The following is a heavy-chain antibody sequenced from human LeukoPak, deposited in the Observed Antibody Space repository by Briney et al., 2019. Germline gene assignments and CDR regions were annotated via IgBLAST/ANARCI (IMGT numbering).Heavy chain of an antibody. CDR3: ASYDGFSQVRGDY. V-gene: IGHV3-48*03. CDR2: ISNWGGTI. CDR1: GFTFSSYE. Sequence: PGGSLRLSCAAFGFTFSSYEMNWVRQAPGKGLEWVSYISNWGGTINYEDSVKGRFTISRDNAKNSVYLQMNSLRVEDTAIYYCASYDGFSQVRGDYWGQGTLVTVSS. D-gene: IGHD5-18*01. J-gene: IGHJ4*02.